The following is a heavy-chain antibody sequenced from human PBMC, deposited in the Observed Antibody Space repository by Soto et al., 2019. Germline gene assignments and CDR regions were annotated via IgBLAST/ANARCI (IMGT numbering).Heavy chain of an antibody. CDR1: GFIFISYS. V-gene: IGHV3-48*02. CDR2: ISNSGSII. D-gene: IGHD2-2*01. Sequence: GGSLRLSCAASGFIFISYSMSWVRQAPGKGLEWVSYISNSGSIIHDADSVKGRFTISRDNAKNSLSLQMNGLRDEDTAVYYCVRVYASNSFDIWGQGTVVT. CDR3: VRVYASNSFDI. J-gene: IGHJ3*02.